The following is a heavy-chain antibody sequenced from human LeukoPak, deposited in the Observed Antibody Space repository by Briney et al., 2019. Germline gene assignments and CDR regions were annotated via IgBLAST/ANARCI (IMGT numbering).Heavy chain of an antibody. D-gene: IGHD6-6*01. V-gene: IGHV4-61*02. Sequence: SQTLSLTCTVSGGYINSGNYYWNWIRQPAGKGLEWIGRIYISGAINYNPSLKSRVTISVDTSKKQFSLKLTFVTAADTAVYYCATRGNRIAARQLVPSRFDYWGQGTLVTVSS. CDR2: IYISGAI. J-gene: IGHJ4*02. CDR3: ATRGNRIAARQLVPSRFDY. CDR1: GGYINSGNYY.